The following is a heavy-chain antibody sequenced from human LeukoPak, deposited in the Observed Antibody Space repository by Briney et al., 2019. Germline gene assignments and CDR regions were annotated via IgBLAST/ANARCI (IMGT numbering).Heavy chain of an antibody. D-gene: IGHD3-22*01. V-gene: IGHV4-59*08. Sequence: SETLSLTCTVSGGSISSYYWSWIRQPPGKGLEWIGYIYYSGSTNYNPSLKGRVTISVDTSKNQFSLKLSSVTAADTAVYYCARHDSSGYLVFDYWGQGILVTVSS. CDR1: GGSISSYY. CDR2: IYYSGST. J-gene: IGHJ4*02. CDR3: ARHDSSGYLVFDY.